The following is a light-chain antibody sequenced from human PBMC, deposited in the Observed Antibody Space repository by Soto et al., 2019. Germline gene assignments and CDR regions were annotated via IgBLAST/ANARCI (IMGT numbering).Light chain of an antibody. CDR3: AAWDDSLSGDVV. V-gene: IGLV1-47*01. Sequence: QAVVTQPPSASGTPGQRFTISCSGSSSNIGSNYVYWYQQLPGTAPKLLIYRNNQRPSGVPDRFSGSKSGTSASLAISGLRSEDEADYYCAAWDDSLSGDVVFGGGTKLTVL. CDR2: RNN. CDR1: SSNIGSNY. J-gene: IGLJ2*01.